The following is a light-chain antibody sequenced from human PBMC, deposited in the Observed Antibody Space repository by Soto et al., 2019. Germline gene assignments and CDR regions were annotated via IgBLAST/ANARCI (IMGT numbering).Light chain of an antibody. J-gene: IGLJ2*01. CDR3: SSYSRSTTLVL. CDR2: DVN. CDR1: TSDVGGYNY. Sequence: QSAPTQPASVSGSPGQSITISCTGTTSDVGGYNYVSWYQKYAGKAPKLMIYDVNNRPSGVSNRFSGSKSGNTASLTISGLQAEDEAEYYCSSYSRSTTLVLFGGGTKLTV. V-gene: IGLV2-14*01.